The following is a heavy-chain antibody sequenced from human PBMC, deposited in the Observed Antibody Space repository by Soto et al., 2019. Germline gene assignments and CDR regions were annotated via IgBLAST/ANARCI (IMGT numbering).Heavy chain of an antibody. J-gene: IGHJ6*02. CDR3: ATTNIYYYGMDV. CDR1: GGSISSSSYY. Sequence: SDTLSLTCTVSGGSISSSSYYWGWIRQPPGKGLEWIGSIYYSGSTYYNPSLKSRVTISVDTSKNQFSLKLSSVTAADTAVYYCATTNIYYYGMDVWGQGTTVT. V-gene: IGHV4-39*01. CDR2: IYYSGST.